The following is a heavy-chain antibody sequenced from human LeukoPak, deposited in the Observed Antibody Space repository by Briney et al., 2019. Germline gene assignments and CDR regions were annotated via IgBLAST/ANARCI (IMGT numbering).Heavy chain of an antibody. CDR3: ARVVVVVTTWVFPYFDY. CDR2: IYYSGST. CDR1: GGSISISSYY. V-gene: IGHV4-39*01. Sequence: PSETLSLTCTVSGGSISISSYYWGWIRQPPGKGLEWIGSIYYSGSTYYNPSLKSRVTISVDTSKNQFSLKLSSVTAADTAVYYCARVVVVVTTWVFPYFDYWGQGTLVTVSS. D-gene: IGHD2-15*01. J-gene: IGHJ4*02.